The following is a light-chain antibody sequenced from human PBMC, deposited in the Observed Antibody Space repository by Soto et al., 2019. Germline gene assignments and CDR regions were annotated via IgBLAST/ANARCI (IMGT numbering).Light chain of an antibody. V-gene: IGKV1-39*01. CDR3: QQRYDSPLT. CDR1: QSIMNY. J-gene: IGKJ3*01. Sequence: DIQMTQSPSSLSASLGDRVTITCRAIQSIMNYLNWYQQKPGKAPKLLIYTASSLQSGVPSRFSGSGSGTDCSLTLSSLQPEDFATYYCQQRYDSPLTFGPGTNVDI. CDR2: TAS.